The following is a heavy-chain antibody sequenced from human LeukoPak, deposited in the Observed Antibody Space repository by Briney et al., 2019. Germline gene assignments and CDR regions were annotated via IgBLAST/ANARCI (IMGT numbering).Heavy chain of an antibody. D-gene: IGHD1-1*01. J-gene: IGHJ6*02. Sequence: SDTLSLTCTVSGGSISSDYWSWIRQPPGKGLEWIGYIYYSGSTNYNPSLKSRVTISVDTSKNQFSLKLSSVTAADTAVYYCARVGGTNYYYYGMDVWGQGTTVTVSS. CDR3: ARVGGTNYYYYGMDV. CDR2: IYYSGST. CDR1: GGSISSDY. V-gene: IGHV4-59*07.